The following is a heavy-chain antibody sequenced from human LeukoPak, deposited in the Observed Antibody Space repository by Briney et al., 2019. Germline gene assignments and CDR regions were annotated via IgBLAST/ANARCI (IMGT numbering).Heavy chain of an antibody. CDR1: GGSISSYY. V-gene: IGHV4-59*01. CDR3: AREDYGGNVGL. Sequence: PSETLSLTCTVSGGSISSYYWSWIRQPPGKGLEWIGYIYYSGSTNYNPSLKSRVTISVDTSKNQFSLRLSSVTAADTAVYYCAREDYGGNVGLWGQGILVTVSS. CDR2: IYYSGST. D-gene: IGHD4-23*01. J-gene: IGHJ4*02.